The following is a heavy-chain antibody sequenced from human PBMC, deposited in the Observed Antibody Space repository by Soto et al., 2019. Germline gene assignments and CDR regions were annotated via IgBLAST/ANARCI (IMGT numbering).Heavy chain of an antibody. CDR2: ISGSGGST. J-gene: IGHJ4*02. CDR1: GFTFSSYA. CDR3: AKGWRVVAATYFDY. Sequence: EVQLLESGGGLVQPGGSLRLSCAASGFTFSSYAMSWVRQSPGQGLEWVSAISGSGGSTYYADSVKGRFTISRDNSKKALYLQMNSLRAEDTAVYYCAKGWRVVAATYFDYWGQGTLVTVSS. D-gene: IGHD2-15*01. V-gene: IGHV3-23*01.